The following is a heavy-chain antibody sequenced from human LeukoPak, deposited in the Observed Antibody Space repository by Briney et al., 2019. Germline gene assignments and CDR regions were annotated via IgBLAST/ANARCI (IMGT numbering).Heavy chain of an antibody. Sequence: SETLSLTCTVSGDSITSYHWTWIRQPPGRRLEWIGYVYYDGSTRYNPSLMSRVTISLDTSNKQFSLKLRSVTAADTAIYYCARGTYSGYDGHDAFDIWGQGTMVTVSS. CDR3: ARGTYSGYDGHDAFDI. D-gene: IGHD5-12*01. CDR1: GDSITSYH. CDR2: VYYDGST. V-gene: IGHV4-59*08. J-gene: IGHJ3*02.